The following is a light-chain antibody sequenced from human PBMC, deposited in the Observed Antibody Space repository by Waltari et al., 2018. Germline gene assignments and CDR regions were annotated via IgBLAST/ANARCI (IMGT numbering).Light chain of an antibody. V-gene: IGKV4-1*01. CDR1: QSVLYSPNNKNY. Sequence: DIVMTQSPDSLAVSLGERATINCKSSQSVLYSPNNKNYLSWYQQKPGQPPKLLIYWAATRESGVPDRFSGSWSGTDFTLTISSLQAEDVALYFCQQYYGSPFTFGGGTKVEIK. J-gene: IGKJ4*01. CDR3: QQYYGSPFT. CDR2: WAA.